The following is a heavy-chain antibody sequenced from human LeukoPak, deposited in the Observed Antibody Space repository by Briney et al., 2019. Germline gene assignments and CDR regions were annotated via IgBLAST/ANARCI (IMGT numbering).Heavy chain of an antibody. Sequence: SETLSLTCTVSGVSVNSDNWGSWGRQPPGEGLGWIGEIHHSGNTNYSPSLKSRVTLSLDKSRNQFSLKLNSVTAADTAVYYCAKAGVWLPAVWGQGTLVTVSS. CDR3: AKAGVWLPAV. D-gene: IGHD3-9*01. CDR1: GVSVNSDNW. V-gene: IGHV4-4*02. J-gene: IGHJ4*02. CDR2: IHHSGNT.